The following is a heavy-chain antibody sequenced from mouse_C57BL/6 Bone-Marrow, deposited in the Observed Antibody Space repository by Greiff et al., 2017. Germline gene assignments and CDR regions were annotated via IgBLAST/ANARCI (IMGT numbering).Heavy chain of an antibody. CDR1: GYTFTSYW. CDR3: ASWGDAMDY. V-gene: IGHV1-55*01. Sequence: QVQLQQSGAELMKPGASVKLSCKASGYTFTSYWITWVKQRPGQGLEWIGDIYPGSGSTNYNEKFKSKATLTVDTSSSTAYMQLSSLTSEDSAVYYCASWGDAMDYWGQGTSVTVSS. CDR2: IYPGSGST. J-gene: IGHJ4*01.